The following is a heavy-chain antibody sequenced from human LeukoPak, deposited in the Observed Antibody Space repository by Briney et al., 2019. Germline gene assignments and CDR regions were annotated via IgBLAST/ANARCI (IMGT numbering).Heavy chain of an antibody. CDR1: GYTFSDYY. V-gene: IGHV1-2*02. Sequence: GASVKVSCTASGYTFSDYYIHWLRQAPGQGLEWMGWINPKSGGTNYAQYFQGRVTMTRDTSSTTVYMDLTRLRSDDTAVYYCARYSSSWSSRYYYYMDVWGKGTTVTVSS. D-gene: IGHD6-13*01. J-gene: IGHJ6*03. CDR3: ARYSSSWSSRYYYYMDV. CDR2: INPKSGGT.